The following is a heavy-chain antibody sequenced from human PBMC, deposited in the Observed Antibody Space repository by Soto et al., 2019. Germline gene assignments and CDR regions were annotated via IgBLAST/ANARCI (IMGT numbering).Heavy chain of an antibody. CDR2: ISAYNANA. V-gene: IGHV1-18*01. Sequence: SVKVSCKASGYTFRNFGISWVRQAPGQGLEWMGWISAYNANANYAQKFQGRLTMTADTSTSTAYMELRSLKTEDTGIYYCTTDSYSSITVVRFDYWGQGTVVTVSS. J-gene: IGHJ4*02. CDR3: TTDSYSSITVVRFDY. D-gene: IGHD1-26*01. CDR1: GYTFRNFG.